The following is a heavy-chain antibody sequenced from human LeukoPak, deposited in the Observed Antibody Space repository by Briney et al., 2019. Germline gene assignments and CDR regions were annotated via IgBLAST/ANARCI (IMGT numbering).Heavy chain of an antibody. CDR3: AKVSDSGVY. CDR1: GFTFSKYA. D-gene: IGHD3-10*01. CDR2: IAYDGSNK. Sequence: GGSLRLSCAASGFTFSKYAMHWVRQAPVKGLEWVAVIAYDGSNKYYAESVKGRFTISRDTSKNTLFLQMNSLRAEDTAVYYCAKVSDSGVYWGQGTLVTVSS. J-gene: IGHJ4*02. V-gene: IGHV3-30-3*01.